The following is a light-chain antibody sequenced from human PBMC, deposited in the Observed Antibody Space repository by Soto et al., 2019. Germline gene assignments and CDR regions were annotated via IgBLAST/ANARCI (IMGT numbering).Light chain of an antibody. Sequence: QSALTQPASVSGSPGQSITISGTGTASDIGNYNYVSWYQVHPGKAPKLLIYGVSNRPSGVSNRFSGSKSGNAASLTISGLQAEDEADYYCYSYSAYTTLWVFGGGTQLTVL. V-gene: IGLV2-14*01. CDR2: GVS. J-gene: IGLJ3*02. CDR1: ASDIGNYNY. CDR3: YSYSAYTTLWV.